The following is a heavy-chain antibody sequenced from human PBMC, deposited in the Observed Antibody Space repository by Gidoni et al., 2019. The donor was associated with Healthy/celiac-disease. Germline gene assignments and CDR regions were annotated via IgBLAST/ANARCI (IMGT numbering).Heavy chain of an antibody. CDR2: ISSSSSYI. CDR1: GFTFSSYS. CDR3: ARELHYYDFWSGYYKSGNYFDY. J-gene: IGHJ4*02. Sequence: EVQLVESGGGLVKPGGSLRLSCAASGFTFSSYSMNWVRQAPGKGLEWVSSISSSSSYIYYADSVKGRFTISRDNAKNSLYLQMNSLRAEDTAVYYCARELHYYDFWSGYYKSGNYFDYWGQGTLVTVSS. D-gene: IGHD3-3*01. V-gene: IGHV3-21*01.